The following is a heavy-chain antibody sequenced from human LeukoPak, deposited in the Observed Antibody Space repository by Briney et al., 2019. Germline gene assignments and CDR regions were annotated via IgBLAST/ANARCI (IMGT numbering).Heavy chain of an antibody. CDR1: GYTFTSYG. J-gene: IGHJ6*02. CDR3: ARLTTVTTADYYYGMDV. V-gene: IGHV1-18*01. D-gene: IGHD4-17*01. Sequence: GASVKVSCKASGYTFTSYGISWVRQAPGQGLEWMGWISAYNGNTNYAQKLQGRVTMTTDTSTSTAYMELRSLRSDDTAVYYCARLTTVTTADYYYGMDVWGQGTTVTVSS. CDR2: ISAYNGNT.